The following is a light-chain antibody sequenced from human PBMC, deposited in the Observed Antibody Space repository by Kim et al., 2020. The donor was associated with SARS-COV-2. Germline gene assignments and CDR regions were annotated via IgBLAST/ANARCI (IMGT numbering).Light chain of an antibody. CDR1: QNVLFNSNNQHY. V-gene: IGKV4-1*01. Sequence: RATINCKSSQNVLFNSNNQHYLAWYQQKPGQPPNLLIYWASTRESGVPDRFSGSGSGTDFTLSISSVQAEDVAVYYCQQYYGTPYTFGQGTKLEIK. J-gene: IGKJ2*01. CDR2: WAS. CDR3: QQYYGTPYT.